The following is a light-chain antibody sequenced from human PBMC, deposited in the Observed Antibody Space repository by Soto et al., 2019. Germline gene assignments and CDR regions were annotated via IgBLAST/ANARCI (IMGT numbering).Light chain of an antibody. CDR3: QQSYTSPPWE. V-gene: IGKV1-39*01. Sequence: DIQMTQSPSSLSASVGDRVTISCLAAQSISTYLNWYQQKPGTAPRLLIYSASSVKTGVPPRFSGSGSGRDFNLTISSLRPEDIATYFCQQSYTSPPWEFGKGTKVDI. CDR2: SAS. J-gene: IGKJ1*01. CDR1: QSISTY.